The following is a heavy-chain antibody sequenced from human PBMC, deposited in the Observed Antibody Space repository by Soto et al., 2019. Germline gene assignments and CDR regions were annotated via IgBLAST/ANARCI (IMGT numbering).Heavy chain of an antibody. J-gene: IGHJ6*02. V-gene: IGHV3-21*01. CDR3: ARGVAVANSFYQMDV. CDR1: GFSFSSYT. Sequence: EVQLVESGGGLVKPGESLRLTCAASGFSFSSYTMHWVRQPPGKGLEWVSSITSSSVFIYHADSLKGRFTISRDNAKNSLYLEMNSLTDDDTAVYYCARGVAVANSFYQMDVWGQGTTVAVFS. D-gene: IGHD6-19*01. CDR2: ITSSSVFI.